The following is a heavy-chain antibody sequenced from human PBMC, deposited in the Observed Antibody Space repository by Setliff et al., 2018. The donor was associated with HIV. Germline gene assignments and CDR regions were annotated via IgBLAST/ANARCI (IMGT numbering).Heavy chain of an antibody. D-gene: IGHD5-18*01. V-gene: IGHV3-21*06. Sequence: PGGSLRLSCAASGFTFSSYWMSWVRQAPGKGLEWVSSISGSSGYEYYADSVKGRFTISRDSAKNSLYLQTSSLRAEDTAVYYCAREVYRYDDGSESMDVWGKGTTVTVSS. CDR2: ISGSSGYE. CDR1: GFTFSSYW. J-gene: IGHJ6*03. CDR3: AREVYRYDDGSESMDV.